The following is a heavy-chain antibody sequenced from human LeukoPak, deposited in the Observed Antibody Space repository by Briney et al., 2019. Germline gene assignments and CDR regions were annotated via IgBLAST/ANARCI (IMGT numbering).Heavy chain of an antibody. CDR3: ARDMGDTAMVTCWFDP. CDR2: IIPIFGIA. D-gene: IGHD5-18*01. J-gene: IGHJ5*02. V-gene: IGHV1-69*04. CDR1: GGTFSSYA. Sequence: SVKVSCKASGGTFSSYAISWVRRAPGQGLEWMGRIIPIFGIANYAQKFQGRVTITADKSTSTAYMELSSLRSEDTAVYYCARDMGDTAMVTCWFDPWGQGTLVTVSS.